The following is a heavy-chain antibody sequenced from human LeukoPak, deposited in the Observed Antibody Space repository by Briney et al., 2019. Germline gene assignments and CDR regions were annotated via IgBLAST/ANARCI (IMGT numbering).Heavy chain of an antibody. D-gene: IGHD7-27*01. CDR2: IYYSGST. V-gene: IGHV4-59*12. J-gene: IGHJ2*01. Sequence: SETLSLTCTVSGGSISSYYWSWIRQPPGKGLEWIGYIYYSGSTNYNPSLKSRVTISVDTSKNQFSLKLSSVTAADTAVYYCAREGNWGPLRIRYFDLWGRGTLVTVSS. CDR1: GGSISSYY. CDR3: AREGNWGPLRIRYFDL.